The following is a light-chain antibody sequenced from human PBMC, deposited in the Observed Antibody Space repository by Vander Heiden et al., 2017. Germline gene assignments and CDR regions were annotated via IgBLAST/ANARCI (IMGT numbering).Light chain of an antibody. J-gene: IGLJ3*02. V-gene: IGLV3-19*01. CDR1: SLRSYY. CDR2: GKN. CDR3: NSRDSSGNHLV. Sequence: SSELTQDPAVSVALGQTVRITCQGDSLRSYYASWYQQKPGQAPVLVIYGKNNRPSGIPDRFSGPSSGNTASLTITGAQAGDEADYYCNSRDSSGNHLVFGGGTKLTVL.